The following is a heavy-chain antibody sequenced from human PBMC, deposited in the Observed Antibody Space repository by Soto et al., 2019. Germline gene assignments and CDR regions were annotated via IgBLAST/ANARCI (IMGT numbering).Heavy chain of an antibody. Sequence: VASVKVSCKASGYTFTSYGISWVRQAPGQGLEWMGWISAYNGNTNYAQKLQGRVTMTTDTSTSTAYMELRSLRSDDTAVYYCAIIAVAEQYYYYYGMDVWGQGTTVTVSS. D-gene: IGHD6-19*01. J-gene: IGHJ6*02. CDR1: GYTFTSYG. V-gene: IGHV1-18*01. CDR2: ISAYNGNT. CDR3: AIIAVAEQYYYYYGMDV.